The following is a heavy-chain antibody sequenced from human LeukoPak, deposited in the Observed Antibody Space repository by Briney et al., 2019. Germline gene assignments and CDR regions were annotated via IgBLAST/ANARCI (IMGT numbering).Heavy chain of an antibody. D-gene: IGHD2/OR15-2a*01. Sequence: SETLSLTCTVCGGSISIYYWSWIRQPQGKGLEWIAYISDIGSINYNPSLKSRVTISLGTSKNQFSLKLSSVTAADTAVYYCAGHHPRNTVDFWGQGTLVTVSS. J-gene: IGHJ4*02. CDR2: ISDIGSI. CDR1: GGSISIYY. CDR3: AGHHPRNTVDF. V-gene: IGHV4-59*08.